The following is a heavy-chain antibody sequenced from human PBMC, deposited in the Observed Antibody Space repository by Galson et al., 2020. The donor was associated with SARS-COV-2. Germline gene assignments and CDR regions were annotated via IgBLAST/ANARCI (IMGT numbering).Heavy chain of an antibody. J-gene: IGHJ6*04. CDR3: ARDLEVAGGMEV. D-gene: IGHD2-15*01. CDR2: IYSGGST. V-gene: IGHV3-53*01. Sequence: GGSLRLSCAASGFTVSSNYMSWVRQAPGKGLEWVSVIYSGGSTYYADSVKGRFTISRDNSKNTLYLQMNSLRAEDTAVYYCARDLEVAGGMEVWGKGTTVTVSS. CDR1: GFTVSSNY.